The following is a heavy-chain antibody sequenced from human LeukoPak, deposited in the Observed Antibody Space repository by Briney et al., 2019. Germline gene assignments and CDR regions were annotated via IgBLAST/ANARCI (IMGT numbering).Heavy chain of an antibody. Sequence: NSGGSLRLSCAASGFTFSNYAMHWVRQAPGKGLEWVSSISSSSSYIYYADSVKGRFTISRDNAKNSLYLQMNSLRAEDTAVYYCARDASRLLHSDSDYWGQGTLVTVSS. CDR3: ARDASRLLHSDSDY. V-gene: IGHV3-21*01. CDR2: ISSSSSYI. D-gene: IGHD1-26*01. J-gene: IGHJ4*02. CDR1: GFTFSNYA.